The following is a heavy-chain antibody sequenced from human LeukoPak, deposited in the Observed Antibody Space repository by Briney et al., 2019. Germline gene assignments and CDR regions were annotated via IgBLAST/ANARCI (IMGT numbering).Heavy chain of an antibody. CDR1: GFTFSSYG. CDR3: AGDYGDYAPVNWFDP. Sequence: GGSLRLSCAASGFTFSSYGMPWVRQAPGKGLEWVAVIWYDGSNKYYADSVKGRFTISRDNSKNTLYLQMNSLRAEDTAVYYCAGDYGDYAPVNWFDPWGQGTLVTVSS. J-gene: IGHJ5*02. V-gene: IGHV3-33*01. CDR2: IWYDGSNK. D-gene: IGHD4-17*01.